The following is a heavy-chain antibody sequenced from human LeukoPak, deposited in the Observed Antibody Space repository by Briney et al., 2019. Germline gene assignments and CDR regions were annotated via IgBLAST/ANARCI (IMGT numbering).Heavy chain of an antibody. CDR1: GFTFNSYG. V-gene: IGHV3-48*03. Sequence: GGSLRLSCAASGFTFNSYGMNWVRQAPGKGLEWVSYISSSGSTIYYADSVKGRFTISRDNAKNSLYLQMNSLRVEDTAVYYCARDGWLQLWLSGFDYWGQGTLVTVSS. CDR2: ISSSGSTI. D-gene: IGHD5-18*01. CDR3: ARDGWLQLWLSGFDY. J-gene: IGHJ4*02.